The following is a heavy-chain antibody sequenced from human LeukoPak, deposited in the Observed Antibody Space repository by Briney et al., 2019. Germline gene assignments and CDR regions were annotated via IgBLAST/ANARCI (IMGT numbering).Heavy chain of an antibody. J-gene: IGHJ5*02. CDR2: MNPNSGDT. CDR3: ARVPRRGDRFDP. D-gene: IGHD3-10*01. CDR1: GYPFRNYD. Sequence: GASVKVSCKTSGYPFRNYDINWVRQATGQGLEWMGWMNPNSGDTGYAQNFQGRVTMNRDTSLRTAYMELSSLRSEDTAVYYCARVPRRGDRFDPWGQGTLVTVSS. V-gene: IGHV1-8*01.